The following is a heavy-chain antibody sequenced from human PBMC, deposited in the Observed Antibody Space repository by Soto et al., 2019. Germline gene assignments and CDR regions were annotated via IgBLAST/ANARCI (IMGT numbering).Heavy chain of an antibody. CDR2: IYYSGTT. CDR1: GGSISSGGYY. V-gene: IGHV4-31*03. CDR3: ARVGGFGATTIDY. Sequence: SETLSLTCTVSGGSISSGGYYWSWIRQHPGKGLEWIGYIYYSGTTYYNPSLKSRVTMSVDTSKNQFSLKLTSVTAVDTAVYYCARVGGFGATTIDYWGQGTLVTVSS. J-gene: IGHJ4*02. D-gene: IGHD3-10*01.